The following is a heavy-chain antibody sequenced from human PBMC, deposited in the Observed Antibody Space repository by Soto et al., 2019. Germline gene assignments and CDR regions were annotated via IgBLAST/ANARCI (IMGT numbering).Heavy chain of an antibody. J-gene: IGHJ5*02. CDR1: GGFISSCRYF. Sequence: SETRCLPWTGSGGFISSCRYFGCRIRQAPGKGLEWIGSIYYSGSTYYNPSLKSRFTISVDTSKTQFSLKLSSVTAADTAVYYCARHSYSSSGALNWFDPRGQGTLVTVSS. V-gene: IGHV4-39*01. CDR3: ARHSYSSSGALNWFDP. D-gene: IGHD6-6*01. CDR2: IYYSGST.